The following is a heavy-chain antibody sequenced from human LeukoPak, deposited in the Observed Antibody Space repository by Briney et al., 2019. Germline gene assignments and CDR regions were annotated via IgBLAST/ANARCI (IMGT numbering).Heavy chain of an antibody. Sequence: ASVKVSCKASGYTFTGYYMHWVRQAPGQGLEWMGWINPNSGGKNYAQKFQGRGTMTRDTSTSTVYMELSSMRSEDTAVYYYSSLYSGSYPTGDYWGQGTRVTVTA. D-gene: IGHD1-26*01. CDR1: GYTFTGYY. CDR3: SSLYSGSYPTGDY. V-gene: IGHV1-2*02. J-gene: IGHJ4*02. CDR2: INPNSGGK.